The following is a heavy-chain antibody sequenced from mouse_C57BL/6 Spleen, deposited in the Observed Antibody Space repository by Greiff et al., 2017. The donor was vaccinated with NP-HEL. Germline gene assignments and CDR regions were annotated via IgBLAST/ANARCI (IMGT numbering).Heavy chain of an antibody. CDR2: INPNNGGT. V-gene: IGHV1-22*01. D-gene: IGHD2-4*01. Sequence: VQLQQSGPELVKPGASVKMSCKASGYTFTDYYMHWVKQSHGKSLEWIGYINPNNGGTSYNQKFKGKATLTVNKSSSTAYMELRSLTSEDSAVYYCARSMITRYLDDWGQGTTLTVSS. CDR3: ARSMITRYLDD. CDR1: GYTFTDYY. J-gene: IGHJ2*01.